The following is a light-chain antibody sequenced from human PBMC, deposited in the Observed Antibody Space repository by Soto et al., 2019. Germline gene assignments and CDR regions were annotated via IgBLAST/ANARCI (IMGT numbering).Light chain of an antibody. CDR2: GAS. CDR3: QQYGSSRT. CDR1: QRVGSSN. V-gene: IGKV3-20*01. Sequence: EIVLTQSPGTLSLSPGERAPLPSRPGQRVGSSNLAWYQQKPGQAPRLLIYGASSRATGIPDRFSGSGSGTDFTLTISRLEPEDFAVYYCQQYGSSRTFGQGTKVEIK. J-gene: IGKJ1*01.